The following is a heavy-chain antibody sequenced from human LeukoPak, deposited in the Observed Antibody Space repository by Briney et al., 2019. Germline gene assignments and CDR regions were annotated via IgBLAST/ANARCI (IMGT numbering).Heavy chain of an antibody. J-gene: IGHJ4*01. CDR2: IKQDGSEK. CDR1: GFTFKNNW. V-gene: IGHV3-7*04. D-gene: IGHD3-10*01. CDR3: ARVRGDYYIDG. Sequence: PGGSLRLSGAASGFTFKNNWMIWFHQAPGGGLQWVAKIKQDGSEKSYVDSGKAALTISRDTAKSSLYLQMNSVRAEDTVVYYCARVRGDYYIDGWGQGTLVTVYS.